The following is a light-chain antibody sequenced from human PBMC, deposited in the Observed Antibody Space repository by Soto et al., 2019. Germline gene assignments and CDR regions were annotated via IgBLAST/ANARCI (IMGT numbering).Light chain of an antibody. Sequence: DIQMTQSPYTLSASVGDRVTITCRASRSISAWLACFQQKPGRAPKLLIYDASTLESGVPSRFSGSGSGTDFTLTISSLQPDDLATYYCQQYKTSFWTFGQGTKVEIE. CDR1: RSISAW. CDR3: QQYKTSFWT. J-gene: IGKJ1*01. CDR2: DAS. V-gene: IGKV1-5*01.